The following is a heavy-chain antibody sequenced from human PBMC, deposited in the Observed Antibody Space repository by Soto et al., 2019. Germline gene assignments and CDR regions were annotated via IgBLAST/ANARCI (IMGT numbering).Heavy chain of an antibody. CDR2: ISGSGGST. Sequence: QTGGSLRLSCAASGFTFSSYAMIWVRQAPGKGLEWVSAISGSGGSTYYADSVKGRFTISRDNSKNTLYLQMNSLRAEDTAVYYCAKDQAPHLRFLDRWDWFDPWGQGTLVTVSS. D-gene: IGHD3-3*01. CDR3: AKDQAPHLRFLDRWDWFDP. CDR1: GFTFSSYA. V-gene: IGHV3-23*01. J-gene: IGHJ5*02.